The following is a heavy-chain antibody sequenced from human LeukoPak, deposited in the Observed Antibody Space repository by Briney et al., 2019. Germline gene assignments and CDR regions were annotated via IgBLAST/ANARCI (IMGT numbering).Heavy chain of an antibody. CDR1: GFTFSSYS. V-gene: IGHV3-21*01. CDR3: AREGYYSGMDV. Sequence: GSLRLSCAASGFTFSSYSMKWVRKASGKGLEWVSFIGSSISYISYADSVKGRFTISRDNAKNSLYLQMNSLRAEDTAVYYCAREGYYSGMDVWGQGTTVTVSS. J-gene: IGHJ6*02. CDR2: IGSSISYI.